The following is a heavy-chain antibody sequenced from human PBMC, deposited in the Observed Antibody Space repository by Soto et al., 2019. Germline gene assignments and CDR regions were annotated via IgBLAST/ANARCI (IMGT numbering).Heavy chain of an antibody. Sequence: QVQLVQSGAEVKKPGASVKISCKASGYTFTRYTMNWVRQAPGQRLEWMGWINPDNGNTKSSQKFQDRVIITRDTSASTAYMDLSSLRSDDMAVYYCARGIATGQLDPWGQGTLVTVSS. CDR1: GYTFTRYT. CDR2: INPDNGNT. D-gene: IGHD2-15*01. V-gene: IGHV1-3*01. J-gene: IGHJ5*02. CDR3: ARGIATGQLDP.